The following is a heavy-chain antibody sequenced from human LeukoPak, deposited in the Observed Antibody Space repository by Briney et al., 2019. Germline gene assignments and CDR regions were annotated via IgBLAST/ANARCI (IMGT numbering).Heavy chain of an antibody. D-gene: IGHD2-21*01. V-gene: IGHV3-7*03. CDR3: AKSSFTLFRDAFDI. CDR2: IKQDGSEK. Sequence: GGSLRLSCAASGFTFSSYWMSWVRQAPGKGLEWVANIKQDGSEKYYVDSVKGRFTISRVNSKNTLYLQMNSLRAEDTAVYYCAKSSFTLFRDAFDIWGQGTMVTVSS. CDR1: GFTFSSYW. J-gene: IGHJ3*02.